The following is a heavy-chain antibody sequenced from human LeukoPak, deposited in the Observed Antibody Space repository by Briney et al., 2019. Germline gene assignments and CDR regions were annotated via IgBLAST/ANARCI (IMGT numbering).Heavy chain of an antibody. V-gene: IGHV4-38-2*01. CDR3: ARVRYNYGDSDY. Sequence: SETLSLTCAVSGYSISSGYYWGWIRQPPGKGLEWIGTIYHNGNTYYNPSLKSQVTISVDTSKNQFSLKLSSVTAADTAVYYCARVRYNYGDSDYWGQGILVTVSS. CDR2: IYHNGNT. D-gene: IGHD5-18*01. J-gene: IGHJ4*02. CDR1: GYSISSGYY.